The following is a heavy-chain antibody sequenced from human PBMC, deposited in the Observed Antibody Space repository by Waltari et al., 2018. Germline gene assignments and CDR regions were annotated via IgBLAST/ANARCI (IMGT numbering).Heavy chain of an antibody. CDR1: GFTFSNSW. D-gene: IGHD3-22*01. Sequence: EVQLVESGGGLVQPGGSLRLSCEGSGFTFSNSWVHWVRQAPGKGLEWLSRINSDGSTTNYAVSVKGRFTISRDNAKNTLYLEMNSLRAEDTAVYYCARAGYYRFDYWGQGTLVTVSS. CDR2: INSDGSTT. CDR3: ARAGYYRFDY. V-gene: IGHV3-74*01. J-gene: IGHJ4*02.